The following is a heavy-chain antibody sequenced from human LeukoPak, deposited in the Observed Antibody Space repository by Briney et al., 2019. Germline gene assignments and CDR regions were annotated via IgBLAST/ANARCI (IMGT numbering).Heavy chain of an antibody. CDR3: ARAQGYSYSSHFDQ. D-gene: IGHD5-18*01. CDR1: GYTFTGYY. J-gene: IGHJ4*02. Sequence: GASVKVSCKASGYTFTGYYMHWVRQAPGQGLEWMGWINPNSGGTNYAQKFQGRVTMTRDTSTSTVYMELSSLRSEDTAVYYCARAQGYSYSSHFDQWGQGTLVTVSS. V-gene: IGHV1-2*02. CDR2: INPNSGGT.